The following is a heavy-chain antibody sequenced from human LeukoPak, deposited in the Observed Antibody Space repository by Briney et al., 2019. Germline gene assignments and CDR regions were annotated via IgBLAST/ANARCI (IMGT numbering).Heavy chain of an antibody. CDR3: ARENVGLTTAFDY. CDR1: GFTFTNYE. V-gene: IGHV3-48*03. Sequence: PGGSLRLSCTASGFTFTNYEVSWVRQAPGKGLEWVSYISGRGSTIYYADSVKGRFTISRDNAKNSVYLQMNSLRAEDTAVYYCARENVGLTTAFDYWGQGTLVTVSS. J-gene: IGHJ4*02. D-gene: IGHD1-26*01. CDR2: ISGRGSTI.